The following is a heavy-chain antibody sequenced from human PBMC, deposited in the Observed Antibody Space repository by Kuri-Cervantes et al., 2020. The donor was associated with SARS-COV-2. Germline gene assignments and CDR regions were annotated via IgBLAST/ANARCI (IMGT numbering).Heavy chain of an antibody. V-gene: IGHV4-39*07. Sequence: GSLRLSCTVSGGSISSSSYYWGWIRQPPGKGLEWIGSIYYSGSTNYNPSLKSRVTISVDTSKNQFSLELSSVTAADTAVYYCARGIVGATNYWGQGTLVTVSS. CDR2: IYYSGST. CDR1: GGSISSSSYY. D-gene: IGHD1-26*01. J-gene: IGHJ4*02. CDR3: ARGIVGATNY.